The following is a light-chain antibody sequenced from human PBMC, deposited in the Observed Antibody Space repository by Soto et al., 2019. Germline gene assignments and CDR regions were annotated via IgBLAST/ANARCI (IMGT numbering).Light chain of an antibody. J-gene: IGKJ1*01. V-gene: IGKV1-5*03. Sequence: DLQMHQSPFTMSASVGAGFPITGRASQSITNWLAWYQQTPGKATKLLIYKSSFLERGVPSRFSGSGSGTEFTLTITSLQPDEFATYYCQHYNRSSRTVGRGTKVDIK. CDR3: QHYNRSSRT. CDR2: KSS. CDR1: QSITNW.